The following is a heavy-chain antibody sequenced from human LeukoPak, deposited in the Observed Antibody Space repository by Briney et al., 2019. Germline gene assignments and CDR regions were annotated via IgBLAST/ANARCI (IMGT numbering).Heavy chain of an antibody. J-gene: IGHJ4*02. Sequence: PGGSLRLSCAASGFTFSSYAMTWVRQAPGKGLEWVSAISGSGGNTYYADSVKGRFTISRDNSKNTLYVQMNSLRAEDTAVYYCAKLAPSGSGNSYLPGGYWGQGTLVTVSS. V-gene: IGHV3-23*01. D-gene: IGHD3-10*01. CDR2: ISGSGGNT. CDR3: AKLAPSGSGNSYLPGGY. CDR1: GFTFSSYA.